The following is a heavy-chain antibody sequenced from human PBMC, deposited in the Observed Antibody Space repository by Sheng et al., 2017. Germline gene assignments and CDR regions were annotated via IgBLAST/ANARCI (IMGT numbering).Heavy chain of an antibody. Sequence: QVQLQESGPGLVKAFRRPCPSPALSLVAPSVVTTGAGSGSPPGRDWSGLGVSIPVGAPTTTPPSQESSTMSVDTSKNQFSLKLSSVTAADTAVYYCARDPLHRFSYMDVWGKGTTVTVSS. V-gene: IGHV4-4*07. CDR1: VAPSVVTT. CDR3: ARDPLHRFSYMDV. CDR2: SIPVGAP. J-gene: IGHJ6*03. D-gene: IGHD3-16*01.